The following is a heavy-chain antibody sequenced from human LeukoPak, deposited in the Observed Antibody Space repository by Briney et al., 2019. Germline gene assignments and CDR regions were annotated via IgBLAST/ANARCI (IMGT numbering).Heavy chain of an antibody. D-gene: IGHD3-10*01. CDR2: ITYEGGYNQ. CDR3: AKDKEYASGSYPIES. Sequence: GGSLTLACAASGFIFSTYGMHWVRQPPGKGREWVSFITYEGGYNQYYAESVKGRFTISRDNSKNTLYLQMIGLRLEDAAVYYCAKDKEYASGSYPIESWGQGTLVTVSS. J-gene: IGHJ4*02. CDR1: GFIFSTYG. V-gene: IGHV3-30*02.